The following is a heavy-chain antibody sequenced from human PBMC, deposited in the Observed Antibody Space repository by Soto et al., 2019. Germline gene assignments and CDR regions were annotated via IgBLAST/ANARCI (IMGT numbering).Heavy chain of an antibody. Sequence: ASVKVSCKASGYTFTSYPMHWVRQAPGQRLEWMGWIYAGNGNTKYSQKFQGRVTITRDTSASTAYMELSSLRSEDTAVYYCACRLVTPGIDYWGQGTLVTVSS. CDR3: ACRLVTPGIDY. CDR1: GYTFTSYP. CDR2: IYAGNGNT. J-gene: IGHJ4*02. V-gene: IGHV1-3*01. D-gene: IGHD1-1*01.